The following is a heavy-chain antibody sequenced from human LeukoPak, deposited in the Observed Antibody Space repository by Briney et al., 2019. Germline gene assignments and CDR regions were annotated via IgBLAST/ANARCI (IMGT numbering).Heavy chain of an antibody. J-gene: IGHJ6*02. CDR2: ISTSSNYI. V-gene: IGHV3-21*01. CDR1: GFILSGYS. D-gene: IGHD3-22*01. CDR3: AREAFYDSSGYYYGMDV. Sequence: GGSLRLSCAASGFILSGYSMNWVRQAPGKGLEWVSSISTSSNYIYYADSLKGRFTISRDNAKNSLYLQMDSLRAEDTAVYYCAREAFYDSSGYYYGMDVWGQGTTVTVSS.